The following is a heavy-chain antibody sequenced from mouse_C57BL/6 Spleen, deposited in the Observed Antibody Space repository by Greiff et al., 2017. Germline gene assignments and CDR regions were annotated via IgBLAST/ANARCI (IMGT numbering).Heavy chain of an antibody. CDR2: IRSKSNNYAT. J-gene: IGHJ1*03. CDR1: GFSFNTYA. CDR3: VRHGWGWYFDV. D-gene: IGHD3-3*01. Sequence: EVHLVESGGGLVQPKGSLKLSCAASGFSFNTYAMNWVRQAPGKGLEWVARIRSKSNNYATYYAVSVKDRFTISRDESESMLYLQMNNVKTEDTAMYYCVRHGWGWYFDVWGTGTTVTVSS. V-gene: IGHV10-1*01.